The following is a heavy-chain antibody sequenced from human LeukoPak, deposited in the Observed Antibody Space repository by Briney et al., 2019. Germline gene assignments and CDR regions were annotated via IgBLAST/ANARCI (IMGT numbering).Heavy chain of an antibody. CDR2: MYHSGST. V-gene: IGHV4-39*07. J-gene: IGHJ4*02. D-gene: IGHD3-16*02. CDR1: RGSISNTNYY. Sequence: PSETLSLTCSVSRGSISNTNYYWGWIRQPPGKGLEWIGTMYHSGSTYYNPSLKSRVTISVDTSKNQFSLKLSSVTAADTAVYYCARYDVWGSYRAFDYWGQGTLVTVSS. CDR3: ARYDVWGSYRAFDY.